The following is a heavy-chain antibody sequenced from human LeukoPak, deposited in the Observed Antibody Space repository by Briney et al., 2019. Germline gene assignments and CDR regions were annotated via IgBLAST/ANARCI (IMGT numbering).Heavy chain of an antibody. CDR3: ARASVAARRGGYYYYYMDV. Sequence: GASVKVSCKASGYTFTSYAMHWVRQAPGQRLEWMGWINAGNGNTKYSQEFQGRVTITRDTSASTAYMELSSLRSEDMAVYYCARASVAARRGGYYYYYMDVWGKGTTVTVSS. CDR1: GYTFTSYA. J-gene: IGHJ6*03. V-gene: IGHV1-3*03. D-gene: IGHD6-6*01. CDR2: INAGNGNT.